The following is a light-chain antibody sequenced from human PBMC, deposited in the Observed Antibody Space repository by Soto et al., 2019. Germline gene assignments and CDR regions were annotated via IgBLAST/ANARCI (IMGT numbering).Light chain of an antibody. CDR1: SSNIGAGYD. V-gene: IGLV1-40*01. CDR2: GNS. Sequence: QSVLTQPPSVSGAPGQRVTISCTGSSSNIGAGYDVHWYQQLPGTAPKLLIYGNSNRPSGVPDRFSGSKSGTSASLAITGLQAEDEADYYCQPYDREVVFGGGTQLTVL. J-gene: IGLJ2*01. CDR3: QPYDREVV.